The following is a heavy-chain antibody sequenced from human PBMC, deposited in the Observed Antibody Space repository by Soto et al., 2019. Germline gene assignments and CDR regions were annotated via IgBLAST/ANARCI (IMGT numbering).Heavy chain of an antibody. J-gene: IGHJ4*02. CDR3: ARGSIPAASYFDS. D-gene: IGHD2-2*01. CDR2: IIPMFGTA. Sequence: QVQLVQSGAEVKKPGSSVKVSCQASGGTFRTHAISWVRQAPGQGLEWMGGIIPMFGTANYAPKFQDTVTITADESTNTAYMELRSLRSEDTAVYYCARGSIPAASYFDSWGQGTPVTVSS. V-gene: IGHV1-69*01. CDR1: GGTFRTHA.